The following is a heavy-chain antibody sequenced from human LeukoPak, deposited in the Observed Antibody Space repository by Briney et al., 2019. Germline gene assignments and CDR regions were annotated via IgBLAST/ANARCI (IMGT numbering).Heavy chain of an antibody. CDR3: AKDHVTSSSWFPDY. V-gene: IGHV1-18*01. Sequence: ASVKVSCKASGYRFTSYGISWVRQAPGQGLEWMGWISAYNGNTNYAQKLQGRVTMTTDTSTSTAYMELRSLRSDDTAVYYCAKDHVTSSSWFPDYWGQGPLVPVSS. J-gene: IGHJ4*02. CDR2: ISAYNGNT. CDR1: GYRFTSYG. D-gene: IGHD6-13*01.